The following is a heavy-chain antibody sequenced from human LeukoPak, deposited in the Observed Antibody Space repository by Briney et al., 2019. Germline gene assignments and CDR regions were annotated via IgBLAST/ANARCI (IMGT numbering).Heavy chain of an antibody. CDR3: ARLISVTKAHPNWFDP. J-gene: IGHJ5*02. V-gene: IGHV1-2*02. D-gene: IGHD4-11*01. CDR1: GYTFTGYY. CDR2: INPNSGGT. Sequence: GASVKVSCKASGYTFTGYYMHWVRQAPGQGLEWMGWINPNSGGTNYAQKFQGRVTMTRDTSISTAYMELSRLRSDDTAVYYCARLISVTKAHPNWFDPWGQGTLVTVSS.